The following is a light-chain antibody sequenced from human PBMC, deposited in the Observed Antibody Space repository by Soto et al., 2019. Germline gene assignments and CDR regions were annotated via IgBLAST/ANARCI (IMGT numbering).Light chain of an antibody. J-gene: IGKJ5*01. CDR3: QQYGSSPSIT. Sequence: ESVLTESPATLALSPGERATPSCRASPSVGSNLDWYQQKTAQAPRLLXYGASSRATGIPDRFSGSGSRADFALTIRRLEPADFAVYSCQQYGSSPSITFGQGTRLEIK. CDR2: GAS. V-gene: IGKV3-20*01. CDR1: PSVGSN.